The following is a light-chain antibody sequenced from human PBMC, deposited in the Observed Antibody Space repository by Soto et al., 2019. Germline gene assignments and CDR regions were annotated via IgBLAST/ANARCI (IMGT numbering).Light chain of an antibody. CDR1: QTISSW. J-gene: IGKJ3*01. CDR2: KAS. CDR3: QQLNIYPLT. Sequence: DIQMTQSPSTLSGSVGDRVTITCRASQTISSWLAWYQQKPGKAPKLLIYKASTLKSGVQSRFSGSGSGTEFTLTISSLQPDDFATYYCQQLNIYPLTFGPGTRVDIK. V-gene: IGKV1-5*03.